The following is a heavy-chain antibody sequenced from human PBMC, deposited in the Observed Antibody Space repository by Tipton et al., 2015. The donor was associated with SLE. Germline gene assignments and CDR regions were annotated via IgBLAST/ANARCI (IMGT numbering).Heavy chain of an antibody. V-gene: IGHV4-4*07. J-gene: IGHJ3*02. Sequence: TLSLTCTVSGGSISSYYWSWIRQPAGKGLEWIGRIYTSGSTNYNPSLKSRLTISVDTSKNQFSLKLRSVTAADTALYYCARGQDLIEVAEGGAFDIWGQGTMVSASS. CDR2: IYTSGST. CDR3: ARGQDLIEVAEGGAFDI. D-gene: IGHD6-19*01. CDR1: GGSISSYY.